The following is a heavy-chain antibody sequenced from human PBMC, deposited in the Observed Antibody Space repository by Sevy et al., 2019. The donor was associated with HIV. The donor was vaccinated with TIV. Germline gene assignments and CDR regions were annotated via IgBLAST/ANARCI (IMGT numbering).Heavy chain of an antibody. CDR2: INQDGNEK. V-gene: IGHV3-7*01. CDR3: ATFSVGY. J-gene: IGHJ4*02. CDR1: GFTFSDSW. D-gene: IGHD3-3*01. Sequence: GGSLRLSCAASGFTFSDSWMHWVRQAPGKGLEWVANINQDGNEKYYVDSVKGRFTISRDNAKNSLYLQMNSLRDDDTAVYCCATFSVGYWGQGTLVTVSS.